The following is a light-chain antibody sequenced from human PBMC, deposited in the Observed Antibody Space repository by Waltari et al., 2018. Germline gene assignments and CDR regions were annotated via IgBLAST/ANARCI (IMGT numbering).Light chain of an antibody. CDR2: AAS. Sequence: DIVLTQSPGTLSLSPGERATLSCRASQSVRSNYLAGYQQKPGQAPRLLIYAASSRATGIPDTFSGSGSGTDFTLTISRLEPEDFAVYYCQQYGSSPRTFGQGTKVEIK. CDR1: QSVRSNY. V-gene: IGKV3-20*01. CDR3: QQYGSSPRT. J-gene: IGKJ1*01.